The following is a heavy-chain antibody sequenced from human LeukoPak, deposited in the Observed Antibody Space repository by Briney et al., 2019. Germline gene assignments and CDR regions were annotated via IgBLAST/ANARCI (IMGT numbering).Heavy chain of an antibody. D-gene: IGHD6-13*01. Sequence: ASVKVSCKASGYTFTGYYMHWVRQAPGQGLEWMGWINPNSGGTNYAQMFQGRVTMTRDTSISTAYMELSRLRSDDTAVYYCARCVGSSWYGVPDYYYGMDVWGQGTTVTVSS. CDR3: ARCVGSSWYGVPDYYYGMDV. V-gene: IGHV1-2*02. CDR1: GYTFTGYY. CDR2: INPNSGGT. J-gene: IGHJ6*02.